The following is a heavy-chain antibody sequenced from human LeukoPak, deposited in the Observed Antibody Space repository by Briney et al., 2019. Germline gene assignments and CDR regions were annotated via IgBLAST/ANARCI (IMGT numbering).Heavy chain of an antibody. D-gene: IGHD6-13*01. J-gene: IGHJ6*02. V-gene: IGHV4-30-2*01. CDR3: ARGAIAAAAHYYYYGMDV. CDR1: GGSISSGGYS. Sequence: SQTLSLTCAVSGGSISSGGYSWSWIRQPPGKGLGWIGYIYHSGSTYYNPYLKSRVTISVDRSKNQSSLQLSSVTAADTAVYSCARGAIAAAAHYYYYGMDVWGQRTTVTVSS. CDR2: IYHSGST.